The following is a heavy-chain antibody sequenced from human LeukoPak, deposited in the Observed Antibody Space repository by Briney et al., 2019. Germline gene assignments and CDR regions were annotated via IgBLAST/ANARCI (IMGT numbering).Heavy chain of an antibody. CDR1: GFTFSSYG. J-gene: IGHJ6*03. CDR3: AKDKNDYGDYYYMDV. V-gene: IGHV3-30*02. CDR2: IRHDGNHK. D-gene: IGHD4-17*01. Sequence: GGSLRLSCAASGFTFSSYGMHWVRQAPGKGLEWVAFIRHDGNHKNCADSVKGRFTISRDNSKNTLSLKMNSLRAEDTAVYYCAKDKNDYGDYYYMDVWGKGTTVTVSS.